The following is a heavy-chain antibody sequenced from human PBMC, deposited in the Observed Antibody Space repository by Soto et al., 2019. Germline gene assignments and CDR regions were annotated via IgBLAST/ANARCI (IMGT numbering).Heavy chain of an antibody. V-gene: IGHV4-59*01. CDR1: GASISSYY. Sequence: QVQLQESGPGLMKPSETLSLTCTVSGASISSYYWSWIRQPPGKGLEWIGYIYYSESTNYNPSLKSRVTMSEDTSKNQFSLKLSSVTAADXXXXXXXXXXXXXXXXDIWGQGTMVTVSS. CDR2: IYYSEST. J-gene: IGHJ3*02. CDR3: XXXXXXXXXXDI.